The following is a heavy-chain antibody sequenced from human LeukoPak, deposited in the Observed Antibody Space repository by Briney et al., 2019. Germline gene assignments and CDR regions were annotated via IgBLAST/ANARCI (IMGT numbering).Heavy chain of an antibody. V-gene: IGHV3-30*02. CDR2: IRYDGSNK. Sequence: QSGGSLRLSCAASGFTFSSYGMHWVRQAPGKGLEWVAFIRYDGSNKYYADSVKGRFTISRDNSKNTLYLQLTSLRGEDTAFYYCVRLDPHSSSWFHGAFEIWGQGTMVTVSS. CDR1: GFTFSSYG. D-gene: IGHD6-13*01. J-gene: IGHJ3*02. CDR3: VRLDPHSSSWFHGAFEI.